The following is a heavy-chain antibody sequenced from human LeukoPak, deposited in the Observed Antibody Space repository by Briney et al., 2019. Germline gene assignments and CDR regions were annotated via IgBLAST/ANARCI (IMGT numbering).Heavy chain of an antibody. Sequence: ASVKVSCKASGGTFSSYAISWVRQAPGQGLEWMGGIIPIFGTANYAQKFQGRVTITTDESTSTAYMELSSLRSEDTAVYYCARAGEDILTGYSFDYWGQGTLVTVSS. J-gene: IGHJ4*02. D-gene: IGHD3-9*01. V-gene: IGHV1-69*05. CDR1: GGTFSSYA. CDR2: IIPIFGTA. CDR3: ARAGEDILTGYSFDY.